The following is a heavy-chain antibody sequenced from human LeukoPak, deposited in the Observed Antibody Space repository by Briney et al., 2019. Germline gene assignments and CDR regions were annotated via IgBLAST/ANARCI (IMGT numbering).Heavy chain of an antibody. CDR1: GGTFSSYA. V-gene: IGHV1-69*05. Sequence: ASVKVSCKASGGTFSSYAISWVRQAPGQGLEWMGGIIPIFGTANYAQKFQGRATITTDESTSTAYMELSSLRSEDTAVYYCARDGASGSYHFDYWGQGTLVTVSS. D-gene: IGHD1-26*01. CDR2: IIPIFGTA. J-gene: IGHJ4*02. CDR3: ARDGASGSYHFDY.